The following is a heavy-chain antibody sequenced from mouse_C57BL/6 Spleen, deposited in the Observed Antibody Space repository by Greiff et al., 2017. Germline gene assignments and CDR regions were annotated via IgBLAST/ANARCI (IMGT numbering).Heavy chain of an antibody. D-gene: IGHD5-1*01. Sequence: EVKLVESGGGLVKPGGSLKLSCAASGFTFSGYAMSWVRQTPEKRLEWVATISDGGSYTYYPDNVKGRVTISRDNAKNNLYLQMSHLKAEDTAMYYCARDRSTIAYWGQGTLVTVSA. CDR3: ARDRSTIAY. J-gene: IGHJ3*01. CDR1: GFTFSGYA. V-gene: IGHV5-4*01. CDR2: ISDGGSYT.